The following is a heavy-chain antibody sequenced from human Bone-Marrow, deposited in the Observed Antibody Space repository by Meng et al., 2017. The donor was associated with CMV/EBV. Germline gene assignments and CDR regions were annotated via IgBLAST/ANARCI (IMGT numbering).Heavy chain of an antibody. D-gene: IGHD3-22*01. CDR1: GFPFSSYS. J-gene: IGHJ4*02. Sequence: GRSLRLSCAASGFPFSSYSMNWVRQAPGKGLEWVANIKQDGSEKYYVDSVKGRFTISRDNAKNSLYLQMNSLRAEDTAVYYCARAPPGIWLARFDYWGQGTLVTVSS. CDR2: IKQDGSEK. CDR3: ARAPPGIWLARFDY. V-gene: IGHV3-7*01.